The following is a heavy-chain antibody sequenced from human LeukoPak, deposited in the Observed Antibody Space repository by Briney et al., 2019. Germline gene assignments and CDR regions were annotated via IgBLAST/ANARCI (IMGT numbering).Heavy chain of an antibody. J-gene: IGHJ4*02. D-gene: IGHD1-26*01. CDR3: AGGGGSYYLDS. CDR2: ISSGGRVT. Sequence: GGSLRLSCAASGFTFSDYYMSWIRQAPGKGLEWVSYISSGGRVTYYADSVKGRFTISRDNTKNSLYLQVNSLRAEDTAVYYCAGGGGSYYLDSWGQGTLVTVSS. CDR1: GFTFSDYY. V-gene: IGHV3-11*04.